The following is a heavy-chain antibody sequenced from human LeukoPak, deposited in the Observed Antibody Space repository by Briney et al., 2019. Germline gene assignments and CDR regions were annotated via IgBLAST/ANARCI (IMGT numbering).Heavy chain of an antibody. CDR1: GGSFSGYY. D-gene: IGHD6-13*01. CDR2: VSHTGST. J-gene: IGHJ6*03. CDR3: ARQTYIAAADKAHYYYYYYMDV. V-gene: IGHV4-34*01. Sequence: SETLSLTCAVYGGSFSGYYWSWIRQPPGKGLEWIGRVSHTGSTDYNPSLRSRVIVSVDTSKNQFSLKLSSVTATDTAVYYCARQTYIAAADKAHYYYYYYMDVWGKGTTVTVSS.